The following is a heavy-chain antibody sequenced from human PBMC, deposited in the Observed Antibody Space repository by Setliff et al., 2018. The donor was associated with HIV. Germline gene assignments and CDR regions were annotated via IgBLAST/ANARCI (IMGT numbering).Heavy chain of an antibody. V-gene: IGHV4-39*07. CDR2: IYYSGST. Sequence: SETLSLTCTVSGGSISSSSYYWGWIRQPPGKGLEWIGSIYYSGSTNYNPSLTSRVTISVDTSKNQFSLKLNSVTAADTAVYFCARGPDFLSAHPYSYYYMDVWGKGTTVTVSS. CDR3: ARGPDFLSAHPYSYYYMDV. J-gene: IGHJ6*03. CDR1: GGSISSSSYY. D-gene: IGHD3-3*01.